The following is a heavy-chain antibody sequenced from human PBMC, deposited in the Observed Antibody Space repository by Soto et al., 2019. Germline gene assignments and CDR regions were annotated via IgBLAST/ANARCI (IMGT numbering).Heavy chain of an antibody. CDR3: TRGIAAAGTAWFDP. D-gene: IGHD6-13*01. Sequence: QVQLVQSGAEVKKPGASVKVSCKASGYTFTSYYMHWVRQAPGQGLEWMGIINVSGGSAIYAQKFQGRVTMTRDTSTSTVYMELSSLRSEDTAVYYCTRGIAAAGTAWFDPWGKGTLVTVSS. CDR1: GYTFTSYY. CDR2: INVSGGSA. V-gene: IGHV1-46*03. J-gene: IGHJ5*02.